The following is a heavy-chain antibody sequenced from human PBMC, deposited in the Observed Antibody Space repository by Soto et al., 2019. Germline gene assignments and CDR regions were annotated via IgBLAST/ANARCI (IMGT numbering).Heavy chain of an antibody. CDR1: GFTFSTYA. Sequence: EVHLLESGGGLVQPGGSLRLSCGASGFTFSTYAMTWVRQAPGKGLEWVSAISSSGDRTSYAASVKGRFTISRDNSKNTLHLKMNSLRAEDTAVYYCATPIGKEHCRGGSCYSGGDSWGQGTLVTVSS. D-gene: IGHD2-15*01. CDR3: ATPIGKEHCRGGSCYSGGDS. J-gene: IGHJ5*02. V-gene: IGHV3-23*01. CDR2: ISSSGDRT.